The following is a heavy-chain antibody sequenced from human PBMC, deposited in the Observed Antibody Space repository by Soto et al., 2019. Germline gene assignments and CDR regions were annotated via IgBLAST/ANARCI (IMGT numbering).Heavy chain of an antibody. J-gene: IGHJ2*01. Sequence: GGSLRVSCAAAGFTFSSYVMHWVRQATGKGLEWVAVIWYDGSNKYYADSVKGRFTISRDNSKNTLYLQMNSLRAEDTAVYYCARDRYYYDSSGYYPNWYFDLWGRGTLVTVSS. CDR1: GFTFSSYV. V-gene: IGHV3-33*01. CDR3: ARDRYYYDSSGYYPNWYFDL. CDR2: IWYDGSNK. D-gene: IGHD3-22*01.